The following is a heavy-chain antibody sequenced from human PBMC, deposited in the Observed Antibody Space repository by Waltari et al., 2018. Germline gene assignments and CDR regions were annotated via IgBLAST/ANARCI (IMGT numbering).Heavy chain of an antibody. J-gene: IGHJ3*02. CDR2: ISYDGSNK. CDR1: GFTFSSYA. Sequence: QVQLVESGGGVVQPGRSLRLSCAASGFTFSSYAMHWVRQAPGKGLEGVAVISYDGSNKYYADSVKGRFTISRDNDKNSLYLQMNSLRAEDTAVYYCARGAFDIWGQGTMVIVSS. V-gene: IGHV3-30-3*01. CDR3: ARGAFDI.